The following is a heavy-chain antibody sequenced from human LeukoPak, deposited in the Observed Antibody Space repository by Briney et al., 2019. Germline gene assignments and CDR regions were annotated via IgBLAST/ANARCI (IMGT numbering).Heavy chain of an antibody. J-gene: IGHJ3*02. CDR2: IIPIFGTA. V-gene: IGHV1-69*13. D-gene: IGHD2-2*03. CDR1: GGTFSSYA. Sequence: SVKVSCKASGGTFSSYAISWVRQAPGQGLEWMGGIIPIFGTANYAQKFQGRVTITADESTSTAYMELSSLRSEDTAVYYCASLATIGSDSFDIWGQGTMVTVSS. CDR3: ASLATIGSDSFDI.